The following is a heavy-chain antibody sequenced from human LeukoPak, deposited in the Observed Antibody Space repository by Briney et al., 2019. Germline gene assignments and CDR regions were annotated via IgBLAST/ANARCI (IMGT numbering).Heavy chain of an antibody. CDR2: ISAGNDNT. CDR3: AAGRGYSSSSRNYYYYHMDV. J-gene: IGHJ6*02. Sequence: GASVKVSCKASGNTFTTYAFHWVRQAPGQRLERMGWISAGNDNTKSSRKFQDRVTITRDTSASTAYMELSSLTSEDTAVYYCAAGRGYSSSSRNYYYYHMDVWGQGTTVTVSS. D-gene: IGHD6-6*01. V-gene: IGHV1-3*01. CDR1: GNTFTTYA.